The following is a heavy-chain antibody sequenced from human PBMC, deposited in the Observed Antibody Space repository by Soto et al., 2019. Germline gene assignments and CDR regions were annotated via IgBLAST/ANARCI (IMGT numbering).Heavy chain of an antibody. D-gene: IGHD4-17*01. V-gene: IGHV3-21*01. CDR2: VSSSSSYI. J-gene: IGHJ4*02. CDR3: ASGEYGEDDDY. Sequence: PGGSLRLSCAASGFIFSNYNMNWVRQAPGKGLEWVSSVSSSSSYIFYADSVKGRFTISRDNAKNSVYLQMNSLRAEDTAVYYCASGEYGEDDDYRGQGTLVTVSS. CDR1: GFIFSNYN.